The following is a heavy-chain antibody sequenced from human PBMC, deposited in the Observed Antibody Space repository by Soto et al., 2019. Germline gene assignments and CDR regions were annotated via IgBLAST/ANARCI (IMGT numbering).Heavy chain of an antibody. D-gene: IGHD4-17*01. J-gene: IGHJ1*01. V-gene: IGHV4-30-4*01. CDR1: GASINSGDYY. CDR3: VRGLGTVTSFTY. Sequence: QVQLQESGPGLVNASQTLSLTCTVSGASINSGDYYWTWIRQPPGKGLEWIGYIYNTGSTHYNPSLKRRVXXXVYXSKNQFSLKLTSVIAADTAVYYCVRGLGTVTSFTYWGQGTLVTVSS. CDR2: IYNTGST.